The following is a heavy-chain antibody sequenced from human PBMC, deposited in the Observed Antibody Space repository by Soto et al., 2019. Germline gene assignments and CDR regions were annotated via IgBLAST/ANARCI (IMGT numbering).Heavy chain of an antibody. CDR3: ARDPYYDSSGYFSHYYGMDV. CDR1: GYTFTGYY. V-gene: IGHV1-2*02. D-gene: IGHD3-22*01. CDR2: INPNSGGT. Sequence: QVPLVQSGAEVKKPGASVKVSCKASGYTFTGYYMHWVRQAPGQGLEWMGWINPNSGGTNYAQKFQGRVTMTRDTSISTAYMELSRLRSDDTAVYYCARDPYYDSSGYFSHYYGMDVWGQGTTVTVSS. J-gene: IGHJ6*02.